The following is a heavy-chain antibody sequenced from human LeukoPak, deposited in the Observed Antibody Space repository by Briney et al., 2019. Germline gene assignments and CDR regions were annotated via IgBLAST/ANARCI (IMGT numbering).Heavy chain of an antibody. Sequence: GGSLRLSCAASGFTFSSYSMNWVRQAPGKGLEWVSYISSSSSYIYYSDSVKGRFTISRDNAKNSLYLQVNSLRAEDTAVYYCARTYDSSGYYPIDYWGQGTLVTVSS. CDR1: GFTFSSYS. CDR3: ARTYDSSGYYPIDY. V-gene: IGHV3-21*05. J-gene: IGHJ4*02. D-gene: IGHD3-22*01. CDR2: ISSSSSYI.